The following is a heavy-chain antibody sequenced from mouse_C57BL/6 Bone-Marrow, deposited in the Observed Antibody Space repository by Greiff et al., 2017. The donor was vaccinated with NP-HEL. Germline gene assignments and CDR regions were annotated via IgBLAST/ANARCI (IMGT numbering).Heavy chain of an antibody. Sequence: QVHVKQSGPELVKPGASVKLSCKASGYTFTSYDINWVKQRPGQGLEWIGWIYPRDGSTKYNEKFKGKATLTVDTSSSTAYMELHSLTSEDSAVYFCARRARDYWGQGTTLTVSS. CDR3: ARRARDY. J-gene: IGHJ2*01. CDR2: IYPRDGST. CDR1: GYTFTSYD. V-gene: IGHV1-85*01.